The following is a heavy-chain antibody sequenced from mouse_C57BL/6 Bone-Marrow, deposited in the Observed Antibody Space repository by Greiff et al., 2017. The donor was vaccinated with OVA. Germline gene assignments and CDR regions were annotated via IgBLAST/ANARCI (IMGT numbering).Heavy chain of an antibody. J-gene: IGHJ1*03. V-gene: IGHV5-16*01. Sequence: EVKLVESEGGLVQPGSSMKLSCTASGFTFSDYYMAWVRQVPEKGLEWVANINYDGSSTYYLDYLKSRFIISRDNAKNILYLQMSSLKSEDTATYYCARKGTGTDWYFDVWGTGTTVTVSS. CDR1: GFTFSDYY. D-gene: IGHD4-1*01. CDR2: INYDGSST. CDR3: ARKGTGTDWYFDV.